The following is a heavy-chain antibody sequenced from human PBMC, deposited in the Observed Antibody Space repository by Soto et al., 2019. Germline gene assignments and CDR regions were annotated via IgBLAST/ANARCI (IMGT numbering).Heavy chain of an antibody. CDR3: ATENRHNWNYGGFDP. CDR1: GYTLTELS. J-gene: IGHJ5*02. D-gene: IGHD1-7*01. V-gene: IGHV1-24*01. CDR2: FDPEDGET. Sequence: ASVKVSCKVSGYTLTELSMHWVRQAPGKGLEWMGGFDPEDGETIYAQKFQGRVTMTEDISTDTAYMELSSLRSEDTAVYYCATENRHNWNYGGFDPWGQGTLVTVSS.